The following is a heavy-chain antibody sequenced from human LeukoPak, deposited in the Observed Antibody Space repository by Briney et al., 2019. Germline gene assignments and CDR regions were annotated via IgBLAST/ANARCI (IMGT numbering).Heavy chain of an antibody. V-gene: IGHV4-59*01. Sequence: PSETLSLTCPVYGGSIGSYYLSWIRHPPGEGLEWIGYIYYSGSTNYNPSLKSRVTISVDTSKNQISLKLSSVTAADTALYYCARGGAYGHFDAFDIWGQGTMVTVSS. J-gene: IGHJ3*02. D-gene: IGHD4-17*01. CDR1: GGSIGSYY. CDR2: IYYSGST. CDR3: ARGGAYGHFDAFDI.